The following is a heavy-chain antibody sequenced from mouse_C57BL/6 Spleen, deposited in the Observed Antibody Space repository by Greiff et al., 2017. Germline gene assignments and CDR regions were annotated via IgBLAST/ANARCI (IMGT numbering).Heavy chain of an antibody. CDR1: GYTFTSYW. CDR3: ARHGNYEDYFDY. V-gene: IGHV1-55*01. D-gene: IGHD2-1*01. Sequence: QVQLQQPGAELVKPGASVKMSCKASGYTFTSYWITWVKQRPGQGLEWIGDIYPGSGSTNYNEKFKSKATLTVDTSSSTAYMQLRSLTSEYSAVYYGARHGNYEDYFDYWGQGTTLTVSS. CDR2: IYPGSGST. J-gene: IGHJ2*01.